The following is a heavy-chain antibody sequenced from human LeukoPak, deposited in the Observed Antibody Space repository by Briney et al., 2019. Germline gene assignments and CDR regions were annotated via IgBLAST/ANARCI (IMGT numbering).Heavy chain of an antibody. CDR2: MNPNSGNT. CDR1: GYTFTGYY. Sequence: GASVKVSCKASGYTFTGYYMHWVRQAPGQGLEWMGWMNPNSGNTGYAQKFQGRVTMTRNTSISTAYMELSSLRSEDTAVYYCARGGRDFWSGYYPFDPWGQGTLVTVSS. CDR3: ARGGRDFWSGYYPFDP. J-gene: IGHJ5*02. V-gene: IGHV1-8*02. D-gene: IGHD3-3*01.